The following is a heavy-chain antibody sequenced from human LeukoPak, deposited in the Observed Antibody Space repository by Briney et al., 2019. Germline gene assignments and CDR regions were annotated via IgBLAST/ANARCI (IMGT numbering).Heavy chain of an antibody. CDR1: GFSFSAYP. CDR3: AKSLFTSATGTGRAFHI. D-gene: IGHD1-1*01. J-gene: IGHJ3*02. V-gene: IGHV3-23*01. CDR2: ISASGDVT. Sequence: GGSLRLSCAASGFSFSAYPMGWVRQAPGKGLQWLSGISASGDVTFHADRVRGRFAISRDNSKNTLYLQMTGLRAGDTAEYYCAKSLFTSATGTGRAFHIWGQGTMVTVSS.